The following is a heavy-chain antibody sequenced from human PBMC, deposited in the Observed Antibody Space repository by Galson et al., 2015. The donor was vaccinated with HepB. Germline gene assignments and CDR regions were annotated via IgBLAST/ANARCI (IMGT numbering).Heavy chain of an antibody. CDR3: ARDLVAVAGTDYSYYMDV. J-gene: IGHJ6*03. CDR1: GFIFSTYG. CDR2: IWYDASNK. V-gene: IGHV3-33*01. Sequence: SLRLSCAASGFIFSTYGLHWVRQAPGKGLEWVAVIWYDASNKYYADSVKGRFTISRDNSKNTLYLQMNSLRAEDTAVYYCARDLVAVAGTDYSYYMDVWGKGTTVTVSS. D-gene: IGHD2-15*01.